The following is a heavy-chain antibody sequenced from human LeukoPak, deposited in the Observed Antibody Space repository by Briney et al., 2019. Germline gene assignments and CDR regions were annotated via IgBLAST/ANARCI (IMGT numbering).Heavy chain of an antibody. Sequence: GGSLRLSCAASGFTFDDYAMHWVRQAPGKGLEWVSLISGDGGSTYYVDSVKGRFTISRDNSKNSLYLQMNSLRTEDTALYYCAKDSYYDFWSGYYRTPQYNWFDPWGQGTLVTVSS. V-gene: IGHV3-43*02. CDR3: AKDSYYDFWSGYYRTPQYNWFDP. J-gene: IGHJ5*02. CDR1: GFTFDDYA. D-gene: IGHD3-3*01. CDR2: ISGDGGST.